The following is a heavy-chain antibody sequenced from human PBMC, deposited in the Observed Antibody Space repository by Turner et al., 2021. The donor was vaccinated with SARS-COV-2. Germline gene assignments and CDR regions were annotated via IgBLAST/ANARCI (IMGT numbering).Heavy chain of an antibody. J-gene: IGHJ4*02. CDR1: GGSISSGGYY. Sequence: QVQLQESGPGLVKPSQTLSLTCTVPGGSISSGGYYWSWIRQHPGKGLEWIGYIYNSGNTYYTPSLKSRVTISVDSSKNQFSLKLSSVTAADTAVYFCARSSTSSNRFDYWGQGTLVTVSS. CDR2: IYNSGNT. V-gene: IGHV4-31*03. CDR3: ARSSTSSNRFDY. D-gene: IGHD6-13*01.